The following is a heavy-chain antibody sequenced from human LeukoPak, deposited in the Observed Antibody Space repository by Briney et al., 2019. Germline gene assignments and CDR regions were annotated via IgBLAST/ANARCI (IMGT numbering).Heavy chain of an antibody. CDR3: AKQLLRFLEWSTLDP. D-gene: IGHD3-3*01. CDR2: INTDGSST. J-gene: IGHJ5*02. Sequence: SGGSLRLSCAASGFTFSSYWMHWVRQARGKGLVWVSRINTDGSSTSYADSVKGRFTISRDNAKNTLYLQMNSLRAEDTAVYYCAKQLLRFLEWSTLDPWGQGTLVTVSS. CDR1: GFTFSSYW. V-gene: IGHV3-74*01.